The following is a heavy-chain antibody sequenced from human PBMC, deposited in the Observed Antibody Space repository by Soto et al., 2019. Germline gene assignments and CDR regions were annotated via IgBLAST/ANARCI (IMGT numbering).Heavy chain of an antibody. CDR3: ARDIVVVPAADFYYYYGMDV. D-gene: IGHD2-2*01. CDR1: GYTFTGYY. J-gene: IGHJ6*02. CDR2: INPNSGGT. V-gene: IGHV1-2*02. Sequence: ASVKVSCKASGYTFTGYYMHWVRQAPGQGLEWMGWINPNSGGTNYAQKFQGRVTMTRDTSTSTVYMELSSLRSEDTAVYYCARDIVVVPAADFYYYYGMDVWGQGTTVTVSS.